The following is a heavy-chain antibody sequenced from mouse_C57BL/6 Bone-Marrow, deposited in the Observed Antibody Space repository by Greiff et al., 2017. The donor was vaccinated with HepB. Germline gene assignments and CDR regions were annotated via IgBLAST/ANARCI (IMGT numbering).Heavy chain of an antibody. CDR2: ISYDGSN. V-gene: IGHV3-6*01. CDR1: GYSITSVYY. Sequence: EVQLQQSGPGLVKPSQSLSLTCSVTGYSITSVYYWNWIRQFPGNNLEWMGYISYDGSNNYNPSLKNRISITRDTSKNQFFLKLNSVTTEDTATYYCARRGTTDWYFDVWGTGTTVTVSS. CDR3: ARRGTTDWYFDV. J-gene: IGHJ1*03. D-gene: IGHD1-1*01.